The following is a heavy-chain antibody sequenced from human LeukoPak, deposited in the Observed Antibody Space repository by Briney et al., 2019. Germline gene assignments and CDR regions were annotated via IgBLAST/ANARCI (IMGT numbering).Heavy chain of an antibody. CDR3: TTAPSDQFDF. J-gene: IGHJ4*02. CDR1: GFTFTSAW. Sequence: GGSLRLSCAASGFTFTSAWMSWVRQAPGKGLEWVGRIKSKTHGGTTNYAAPVKGRFTTSRDDSKNTLYLQMNSLKTEDTAVYYCTTAPSDQFDFWGQGTLVTVSS. CDR2: IKSKTHGGTT. V-gene: IGHV3-15*01.